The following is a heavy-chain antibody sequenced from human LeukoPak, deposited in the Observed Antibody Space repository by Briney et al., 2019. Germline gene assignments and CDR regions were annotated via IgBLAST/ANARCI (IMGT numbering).Heavy chain of an antibody. CDR1: GGTFSSYA. D-gene: IGHD2-2*01. CDR3: ARDKTYCSSTSCYHLFDY. V-gene: IGHV1-69*13. CDR2: IIRIYGTA. J-gene: IGHJ4*02. Sequence: ASVKVSCKASGGTFSSYAISWVRQAPGQGLEWMGRIIRIYGTANYAQKFQGRVTITADESTSTAYMELSSLRSEDTAVYYCARDKTYCSSTSCYHLFDYWGQGTLVTVSS.